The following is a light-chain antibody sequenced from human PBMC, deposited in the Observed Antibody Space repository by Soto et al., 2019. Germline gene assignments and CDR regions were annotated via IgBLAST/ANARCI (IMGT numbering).Light chain of an antibody. CDR3: QQANSFSWT. Sequence: EIVLTQSPGTLSLSPGERATLSCRASQSVSSSYLVWYQQKPGQAPRLLIYGASSRATGIPDRFSGSGSGTDFTLTISSLQPEDFATYYCQQANSFSWTFGQGTKVDIK. CDR2: GAS. CDR1: QSVSSSY. J-gene: IGKJ1*01. V-gene: IGKV3-20*01.